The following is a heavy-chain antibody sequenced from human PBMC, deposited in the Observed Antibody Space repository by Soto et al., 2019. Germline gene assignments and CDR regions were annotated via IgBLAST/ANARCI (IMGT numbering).Heavy chain of an antibody. Sequence: ASVKVSCKASGGTFSSYTISWVRQAPGQGLEWMGRIIPILGIANYAQKFQGRVTITADKSTSTAYMELSSLRSEDTAAYYCASALYDFRPGDYWGQGTLVTVSS. J-gene: IGHJ4*02. CDR2: IIPILGIA. D-gene: IGHD3-3*01. CDR3: ASALYDFRPGDY. CDR1: GGTFSSYT. V-gene: IGHV1-69*02.